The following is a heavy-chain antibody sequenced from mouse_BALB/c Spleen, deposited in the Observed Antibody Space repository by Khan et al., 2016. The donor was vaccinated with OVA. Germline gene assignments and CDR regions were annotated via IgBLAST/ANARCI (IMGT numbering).Heavy chain of an antibody. CDR1: GYTFTSYW. J-gene: IGHJ1*01. D-gene: IGHD1-1*01. CDR2: IFPGSGSS. CDR3: TRLFYGYGYFDV. Sequence: LQQPGSELVRPRASVKLSCKASGYTFTSYWMHWVKQRPGQGLEWIGNIFPGSGSSNYDEKFKRKDTLTVDTSSSTAYMQLSSLTSEDSAVYYCTRLFYGYGYFDVWGAGTTVTVSS. V-gene: IGHV1S22*01.